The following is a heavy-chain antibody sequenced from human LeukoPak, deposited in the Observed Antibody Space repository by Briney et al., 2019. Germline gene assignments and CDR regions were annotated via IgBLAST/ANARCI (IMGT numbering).Heavy chain of an antibody. V-gene: IGHV3-23*01. CDR3: AKNPSGWYSVFDY. J-gene: IGHJ4*02. CDR1: GFTFSSYA. Sequence: TGGSLRLSCAASGFTFSSYAMSWVRQAPGKGLEWVSAISGSGGSTYYADSVKGRFTISRDNSKNTLYLQMNSLRAEDTAVYYCAKNPSGWYSVFDYWGQGTLVTVSS. D-gene: IGHD6-19*01. CDR2: ISGSGGST.